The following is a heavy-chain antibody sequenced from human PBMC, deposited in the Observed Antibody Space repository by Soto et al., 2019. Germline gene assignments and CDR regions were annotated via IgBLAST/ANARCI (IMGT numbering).Heavy chain of an antibody. CDR3: ARDSRGYYDHVWGSYRYYWFDP. CDR1: GYTFTSYA. CDR2: INAGNGNT. D-gene: IGHD3-16*02. J-gene: IGHJ5*02. V-gene: IGHV1-3*01. Sequence: QVQLVQSGAEVKKPGASVKVSCKASGYTFTSYAMHWVRQAPGQRLEWMGWINAGNGNTKYSQKFQGRVTITRDTSASTAYMELSSLRSEDTAVYYCARDSRGYYDHVWGSYRYYWFDPWGQGTLVTVSS.